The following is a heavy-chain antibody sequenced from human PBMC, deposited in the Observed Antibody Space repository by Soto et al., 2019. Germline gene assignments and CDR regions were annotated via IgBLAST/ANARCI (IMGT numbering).Heavy chain of an antibody. Sequence: PSETLSLTCDIPGEYFSANYWSWIRQTPGKGLEWLGEINHAGTTDYNPSVEDRIIISADASKNQFSLKLTSVTAMDTAVYYCATGGLFSSWGQGTLVTVSS. CDR2: INHAGTT. J-gene: IGHJ5*02. D-gene: IGHD3-3*01. V-gene: IGHV4-34*01. CDR3: ATGGLFSS. CDR1: GEYFSANY.